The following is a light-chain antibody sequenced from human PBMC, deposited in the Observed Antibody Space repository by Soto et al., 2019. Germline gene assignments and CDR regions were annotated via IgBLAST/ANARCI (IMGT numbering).Light chain of an antibody. J-gene: IGLJ1*01. CDR2: ENN. CDR1: SSNIGNNY. CDR3: GTWDSSLIASYV. Sequence: QSALTQPPSVSAAPGQKVTISCSGSSSNIGNNYVSWYQQLPGTAPKLLIYENNKRPSGIPDRFSGSKSGTSATLGITGLQTGDEADYYRGTWDSSLIASYVFGTVTKVTVL. V-gene: IGLV1-51*02.